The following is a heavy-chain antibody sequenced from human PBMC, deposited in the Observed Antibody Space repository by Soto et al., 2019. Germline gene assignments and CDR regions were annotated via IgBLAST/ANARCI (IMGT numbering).Heavy chain of an antibody. CDR1: GYSFTXYW. J-gene: IGHJ6*02. D-gene: IGHD4-4*01. V-gene: IGHV5-10-1*01. CDR3: XRLQSPKYYYYYYGMDV. CDR2: IDPSDSYT. Sequence: GESLKISCKGSGYSFTXYWISWVRQMPGTGLEWMGRIDPSDSYTNYSPSFQGHVTISADKSISTAYLQWSSLKASDTAMYYCXRLQSPKYYYYYYGMDVWGQGTTVTVSS.